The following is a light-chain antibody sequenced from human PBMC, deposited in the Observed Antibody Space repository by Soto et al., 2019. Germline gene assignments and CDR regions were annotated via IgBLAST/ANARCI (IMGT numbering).Light chain of an antibody. V-gene: IGLV1-40*01. CDR1: SSNIGAGYD. Sequence: QAVVTQPPSVSGAPGQRVTISCTGSSSNIGAGYDVHWYQQLPGTAPKLLIYGNSNRPSGVPDRFSGSKSGTSASLVITGLQAEDEADYYCQSYDSSLSGVVCGGGTKLTVL. J-gene: IGLJ2*01. CDR2: GNS. CDR3: QSYDSSLSGVV.